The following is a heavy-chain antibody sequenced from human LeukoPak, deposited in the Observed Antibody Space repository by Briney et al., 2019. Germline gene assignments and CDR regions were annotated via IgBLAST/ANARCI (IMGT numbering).Heavy chain of an antibody. CDR3: ARDGPYNYYDSSGYYSSLDY. Sequence: SVKVSCKASGGTFSSYAISWVRQAPGQGLEWMGGIIPIFGTANYAQKFLGRVTITADESTSTAYMELSSLRSEDTAVYYCARDGPYNYYDSSGYYSSLDYWGQGTLVTVSS. CDR2: IIPIFGTA. CDR1: GGTFSSYA. D-gene: IGHD3-22*01. V-gene: IGHV1-69*01. J-gene: IGHJ4*02.